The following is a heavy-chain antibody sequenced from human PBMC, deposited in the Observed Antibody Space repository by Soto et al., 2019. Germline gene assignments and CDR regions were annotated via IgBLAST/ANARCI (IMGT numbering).Heavy chain of an antibody. CDR2: IIPIFGTA. J-gene: IGHJ4*02. D-gene: IGHD6-13*01. CDR3: AARIAAAGLDY. V-gene: IGHV1-69*13. CDR1: GGTFSSYA. Sequence: VASVKVSCKASGGTFSSYAISWVRQAPGQGLEWMGGIIPIFGTANYAQKFQGRVTITADESTSTAYMELSSLRSEDTAVYYCAARIAAAGLDYWGQGTLVTVSS.